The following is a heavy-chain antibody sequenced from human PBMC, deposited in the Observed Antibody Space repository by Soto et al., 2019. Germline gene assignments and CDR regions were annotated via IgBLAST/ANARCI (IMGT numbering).Heavy chain of an antibody. J-gene: IGHJ4*02. D-gene: IGHD3-10*01. CDR2: ISAYNDDT. V-gene: IGHV1-18*01. CDR1: GYTFTTYG. Sequence: QVQLVQSGAEVKKPGASVKVSCKSSGYTFTTYGVSWVRQAPGQGLEWMGWISAYNDDTKYAQKLQGRVTMTTDTSTSTAYMELRSLRSDDTAVYYCARDWTYYYGSGSYSNFDYWGQGTLVTVSS. CDR3: ARDWTYYYGSGSYSNFDY.